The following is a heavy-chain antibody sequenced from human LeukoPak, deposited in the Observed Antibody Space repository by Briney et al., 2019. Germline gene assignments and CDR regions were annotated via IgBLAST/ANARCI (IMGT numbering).Heavy chain of an antibody. D-gene: IGHD6-13*01. V-gene: IGHV3-30*03. J-gene: IGHJ4*02. CDR2: ISNDGSRK. CDR1: GFTFSRHG. Sequence: GGSLRLSCAASGFTFSRHGMHWVRQAPGKGLEWVAIISNDGSRKYYAHSVEGRFTISRDNSKNTLYLQMDSLRAEDTAVYYCARGSSIAAAPLPDYWGQGTLVTVSS. CDR3: ARGSSIAAAPLPDY.